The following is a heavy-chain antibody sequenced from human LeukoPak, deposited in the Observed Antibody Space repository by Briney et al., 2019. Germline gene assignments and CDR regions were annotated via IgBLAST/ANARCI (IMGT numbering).Heavy chain of an antibody. D-gene: IGHD1-26*01. CDR2: INPNSGGT. CDR1: GYIFTGYY. V-gene: IGHV1-2*02. J-gene: IGHJ4*02. Sequence: ASVKVSCKASGYIFTGYYMHWVRQAPGQGLEWMGWINPNSGGTNFAQKFQGRVTMTRDTSISTAYMDLSRLRSDDTAVYYWARSGIGSQFDFWGQGTLVIVSS. CDR3: ARSGIGSQFDF.